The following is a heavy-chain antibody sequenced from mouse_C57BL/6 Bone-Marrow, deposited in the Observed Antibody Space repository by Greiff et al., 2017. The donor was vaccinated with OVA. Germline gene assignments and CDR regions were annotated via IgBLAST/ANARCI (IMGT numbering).Heavy chain of an antibody. V-gene: IGHV1-72*01. CDR3: ARSRFNWDFDY. D-gene: IGHD4-1*02. CDR1: GYTFTGYW. J-gene: IGHJ2*01. CDR2: IDPNSGGT. Sequence: LVESGAELMKPGASVKLSCKATGYTFTGYWIEWVKQRPGHGLEWIGRIDPNSGGTKYNEKFKSKATLTVDKPSSTAYMQLSSLTSEDSAVYYCARSRFNWDFDYWGQGTTLTVSS.